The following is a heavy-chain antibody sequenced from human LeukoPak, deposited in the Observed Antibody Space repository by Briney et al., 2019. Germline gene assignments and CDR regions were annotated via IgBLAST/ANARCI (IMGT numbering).Heavy chain of an antibody. V-gene: IGHV1-18*01. Sequence: GASVKVPCKASGYTFTSYGISWVRQAPGQGLEWMGWISAHNGNTNYAQKLQGRVTMTTDTSTSTAYMELRSLRSDDTAVYYCARDGYYSGGSCYFLAPFDYWGQGTLVTVSS. J-gene: IGHJ4*02. CDR1: GYTFTSYG. CDR3: ARDGYYSGGSCYFLAPFDY. CDR2: ISAHNGNT. D-gene: IGHD2-15*01.